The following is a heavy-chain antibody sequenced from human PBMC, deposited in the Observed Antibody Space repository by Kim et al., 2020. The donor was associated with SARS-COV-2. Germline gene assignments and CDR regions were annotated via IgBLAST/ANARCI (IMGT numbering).Heavy chain of an antibody. Sequence: GGSLRLSCAASGFIFNTYGMHWVRQAPGKGLEWVAVISYDGSHKYYEDSVKGRFTISRDNSKNTLYLQMNSLRIEDTAVYYCAKSFSGSYFGYDYLCRGTLVTVS. J-gene: IGHJ4*02. D-gene: IGHD1-26*01. CDR3: AKSFSGSYFGYDY. CDR2: ISYDGSHK. CDR1: GFIFNTYG. V-gene: IGHV3-30*18.